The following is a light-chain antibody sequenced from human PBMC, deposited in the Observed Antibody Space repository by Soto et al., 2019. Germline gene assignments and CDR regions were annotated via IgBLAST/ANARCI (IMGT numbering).Light chain of an antibody. Sequence: EIVLTQSPGTLSLSTGERATLSCRASQSVSSSYLAWYQQKPGQAPRLLIYGASSRATSIPDRFSGSGSGTDFTLTISRLEPEDFAVYYCQQYGSSSETFGQGTKVDIK. J-gene: IGKJ1*01. V-gene: IGKV3-20*01. CDR1: QSVSSSY. CDR2: GAS. CDR3: QQYGSSSET.